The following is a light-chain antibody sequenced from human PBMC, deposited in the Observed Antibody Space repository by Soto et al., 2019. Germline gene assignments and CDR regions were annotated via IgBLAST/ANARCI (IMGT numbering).Light chain of an antibody. V-gene: IGLV1-47*01. CDR1: SSNIGSNY. J-gene: IGLJ2*01. CDR3: AVWDDSLSGVV. Sequence: QSVLTQPPSASGTPGQTVTISCSGSSSNIGSNYVYWYQQLPGTAPKLLIYRNEQRPSGVPDRVSGSKSGTSASLAISGLRSEDEADYYCAVWDDSLSGVVFGGGTQLTVL. CDR2: RNE.